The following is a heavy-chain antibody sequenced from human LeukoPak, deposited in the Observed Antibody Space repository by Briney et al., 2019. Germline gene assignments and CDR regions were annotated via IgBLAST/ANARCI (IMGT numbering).Heavy chain of an antibody. CDR1: GGSFSGYY. Sequence: SETLSLTCAVYGGSFSGYYWSWIRQPPGKGLEWIGEINHSGSTNYNPSLKSRVTISVDTSKNQFSLKLSSVTAADTAVYYCARQGSLSSSWYRRYYFDYWGQGTLVTVSS. CDR2: INHSGST. CDR3: ARQGSLSSSWYRRYYFDY. V-gene: IGHV4-34*01. D-gene: IGHD6-13*01. J-gene: IGHJ4*02.